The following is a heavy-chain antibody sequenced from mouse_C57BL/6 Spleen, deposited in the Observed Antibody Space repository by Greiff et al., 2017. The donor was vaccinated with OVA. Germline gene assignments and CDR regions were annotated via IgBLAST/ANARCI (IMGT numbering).Heavy chain of an antibody. CDR2: ISDGGSYT. J-gene: IGHJ4*01. D-gene: IGHD4-1*01. V-gene: IGHV5-4*01. CDR3: ARDRRTGTDYARDY. CDR1: GFTFSSYA. Sequence: EVKLMESGGGLVKPGGSLKLSCAASGFTFSSYAMSWVRQTPEKRLEWVATISDGGSYTYYPDNVKGRFTISRDNAKNNLYLQMSHLKSEDTAMYYCARDRRTGTDYARDYGGQGTSVTVSS.